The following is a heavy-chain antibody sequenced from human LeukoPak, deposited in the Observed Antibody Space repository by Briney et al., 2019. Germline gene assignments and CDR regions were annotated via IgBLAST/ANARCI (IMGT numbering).Heavy chain of an antibody. V-gene: IGHV4-38-2*01. CDR1: GYSISSGHY. D-gene: IGHD4-11*01. CDR2: FYHSGNS. J-gene: IGHJ5*02. Sequence: SETLSLICAVSGYSISSGHYWGWIRQPPGKGLERLGSFYHSGNSYYNPSLKSRVSISVDTSKNQFSLNLSSVTAADTALYYCARHDFYSNYPHNWFDPWGQGTLVTVSS. CDR3: ARHDFYSNYPHNWFDP.